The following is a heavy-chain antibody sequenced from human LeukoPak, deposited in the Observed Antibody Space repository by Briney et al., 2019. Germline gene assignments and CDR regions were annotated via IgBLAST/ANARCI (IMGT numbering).Heavy chain of an antibody. J-gene: IGHJ4*02. CDR2: INDSGGST. V-gene: IGHV3-23*01. CDR1: GFTFSSYA. CDR3: AKRGYSEFYFDY. D-gene: IGHD5-18*01. Sequence: GGSLRLSCAASGFTFSSYAMSWVRQAPGKGLEWVSGINDSGGSTYYADSVKGRFTISRDNSKNTLYLQMNSLRAEDTAICYCAKRGYSEFYFDYWGQGTLVTVSS.